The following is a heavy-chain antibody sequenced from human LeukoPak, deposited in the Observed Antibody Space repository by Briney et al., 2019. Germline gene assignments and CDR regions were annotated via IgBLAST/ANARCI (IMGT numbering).Heavy chain of an antibody. J-gene: IGHJ5*02. V-gene: IGHV4-59*12. CDR3: ARGIIVVVPAATLYNWFDP. Sequence: PSETLSLTCTVSGGSISSYYWSWIRQPPGKGLEWIGYIYYSGSTNYNPSLKSRVTISVDTSKNQFSLKLSSVTAADTAVYYCARGIIVVVPAATLYNWFDPWGQGTLVTVSS. D-gene: IGHD2-2*01. CDR1: GGSISSYY. CDR2: IYYSGST.